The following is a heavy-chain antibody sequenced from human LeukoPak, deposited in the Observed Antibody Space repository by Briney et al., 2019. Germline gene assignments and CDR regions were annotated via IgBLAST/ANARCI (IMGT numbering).Heavy chain of an antibody. CDR2: IGGSGGSP. CDR3: AKDFTAMVPPGHFYYGMDV. D-gene: IGHD5-18*01. Sequence: GGSLRLSCAAAGFIFSDYAMTWVRQAPGKGLEWISSIGGSGGSPYYADSVKGRFTISRDNSKNTLYLQMNSLRAEDTAVYYCAKDFTAMVPPGHFYYGMDVWGQGTTVTVSS. CDR1: GFIFSDYA. J-gene: IGHJ6*02. V-gene: IGHV3-23*01.